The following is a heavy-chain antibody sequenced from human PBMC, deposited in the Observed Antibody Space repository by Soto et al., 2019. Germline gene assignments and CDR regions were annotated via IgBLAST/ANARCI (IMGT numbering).Heavy chain of an antibody. CDR1: VGSITSSSYY. D-gene: IGHD1-26*01. Sequence: QLHLRESGPGMVKPSETLSLTCTVSVGSITSSSYYWGWLRQPPGKGLEWIGSIYYSGSTYYNPSLRSRVTISVDTSKNQFSLKLSSVTAADTAVYYCATQEVGWSYVYTFDPWGQGTLVTVSS. CDR2: IYYSGST. J-gene: IGHJ5*02. V-gene: IGHV4-39*01. CDR3: ATQEVGWSYVYTFDP.